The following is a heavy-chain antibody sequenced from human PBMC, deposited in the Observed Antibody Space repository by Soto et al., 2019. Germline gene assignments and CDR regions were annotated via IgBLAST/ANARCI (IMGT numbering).Heavy chain of an antibody. CDR2: ISGSGGST. J-gene: IGHJ4*02. D-gene: IGHD2-2*01. V-gene: IGHV3-23*01. Sequence: EVQLLESGGGLVQPGGSLRLSCAASGFTFSSYAMSWVRQAPGKGLEWVSAISGSGGSTYYADSVKGRFTMSRDNSKNTLYLQMNSLRAEDTAVYYCAKVRVGCSSTSCYGFDYWGQGTLVTVSS. CDR1: GFTFSSYA. CDR3: AKVRVGCSSTSCYGFDY.